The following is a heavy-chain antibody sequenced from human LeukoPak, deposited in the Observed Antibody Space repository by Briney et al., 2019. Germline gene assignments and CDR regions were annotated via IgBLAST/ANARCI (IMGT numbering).Heavy chain of an antibody. J-gene: IGHJ6*02. CDR3: VKGLGFYTYYSMDV. CDR1: GFTFSNYA. V-gene: IGHV3-64D*06. CDR2: MSSNGGST. Sequence: GGSLRLSCSASGFTFSNYAMHWVRQAPGKGREYVSGMSSNGGSTYYADSVKGRFTISRDNSKNTLNLQMSSLRAEDTAVYYCVKGLGFYTYYSMDVWGQGTTVTVSS. D-gene: IGHD2/OR15-2a*01.